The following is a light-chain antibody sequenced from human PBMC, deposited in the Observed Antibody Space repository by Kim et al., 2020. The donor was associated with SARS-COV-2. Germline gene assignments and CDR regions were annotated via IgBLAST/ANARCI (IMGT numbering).Light chain of an antibody. CDR2: ATS. CDR3: QQSYTFPWT. CDR1: QSISSY. Sequence: DIQMTQSPSSLSVSVGDRVTITCRASQSISSYLNWYQQKPGKAPKLLIYATSSLQSGVPSRFSGSGSGTDFTLSISSLQPEDFAAYHCQQSYTFPWTFGQGTKVDIK. V-gene: IGKV1-39*01. J-gene: IGKJ1*01.